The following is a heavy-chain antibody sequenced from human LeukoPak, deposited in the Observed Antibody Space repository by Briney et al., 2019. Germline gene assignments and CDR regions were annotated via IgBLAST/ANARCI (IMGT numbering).Heavy chain of an antibody. Sequence: SETLSLTCAVYGGSFSGYYWSWIRQPPGKGLEWIGEINHSGSTNYNPSLKSRVTISVDTSKNQFSLKLSSVTAVDTAVYYCASKLGAASDYWGQGTLVTVSS. D-gene: IGHD1-26*01. CDR3: ASKLGAASDY. CDR1: GGSFSGYY. V-gene: IGHV4-34*01. CDR2: INHSGST. J-gene: IGHJ4*02.